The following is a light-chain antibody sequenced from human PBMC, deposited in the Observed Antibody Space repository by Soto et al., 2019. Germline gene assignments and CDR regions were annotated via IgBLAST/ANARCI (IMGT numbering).Light chain of an antibody. CDR1: SSDVGGYKS. V-gene: IGLV2-14*01. Sequence: QSALAQPASVSGSPGQSITISCTGTSSDVGGYKSVSWYQQHPGKVPKLLIYEVTNRPSGVSNRFSGSKSGNTASLTISGLQAEDEADYYCSSYAGSSPLYVFGTGTKVTVL. CDR2: EVT. CDR3: SSYAGSSPLYV. J-gene: IGLJ1*01.